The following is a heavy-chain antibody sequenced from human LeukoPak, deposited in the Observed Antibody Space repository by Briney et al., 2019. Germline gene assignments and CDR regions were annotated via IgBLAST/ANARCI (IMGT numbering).Heavy chain of an antibody. CDR1: GDTSSSYD. J-gene: IGHJ6*03. Sequence: ASVYVSSKPSGDTSSSYDINSGREATGQGREWMGWMNPNSGNTGYAQKFQGRVTITRNTSLSTAYMEPSSLRSEDTAVEYCSKGRVRGKYYYYYYMDVWGKGTTVTISS. CDR2: MNPNSGNT. D-gene: IGHD3-10*01. CDR3: SKGRVRGKYYYYYYMDV. V-gene: IGHV1-8*03.